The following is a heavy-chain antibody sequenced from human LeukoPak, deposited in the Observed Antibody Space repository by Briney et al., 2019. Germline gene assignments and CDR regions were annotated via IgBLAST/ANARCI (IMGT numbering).Heavy chain of an antibody. J-gene: IGHJ5*02. CDR2: IRYDGSNK. V-gene: IGHV3-30*02. CDR3: ARDRGVPFNWFDP. Sequence: PGGSLRLSCAASGFTFSSYGMHWVRQAPGKGLEWVAFIRYDGSNKYYADSVKGRFTISRDNAKNSLYLQMNSLRAEDTAVYYCARDRGVPFNWFDPWGQGTLVTVSS. D-gene: IGHD3-16*01. CDR1: GFTFSSYG.